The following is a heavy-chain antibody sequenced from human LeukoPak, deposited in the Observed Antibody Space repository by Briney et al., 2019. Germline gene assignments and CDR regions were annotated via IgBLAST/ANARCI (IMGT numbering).Heavy chain of an antibody. CDR3: AKTRKWELARWDY. V-gene: IGHV3-7*01. CDR1: GFTFSSYW. D-gene: IGHD1-26*01. J-gene: IGHJ4*02. CDR2: IKQDGSDN. Sequence: PGGSLRLSCAASGFTFSSYWMSWVRQAPGKGLEWVANIKQDGSDNYYVGSVKGRFTISRDNAKNSLYLQMNSLRAEDTAVYYCAKTRKWELARWDYWGQGTLVTVSS.